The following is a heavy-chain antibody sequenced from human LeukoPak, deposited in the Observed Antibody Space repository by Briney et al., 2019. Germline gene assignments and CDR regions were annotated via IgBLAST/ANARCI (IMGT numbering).Heavy chain of an antibody. D-gene: IGHD3-22*01. CDR1: RFSLSDHY. Sequence: PGGSLRLSCIGSRFSLSDHYMSWIRQAPGKGLEWVSSTSDNAYTTYYADSVRGRFTISRDNSKNTLYLQMIGLRPEDTAVYSCAKYFYDSSGYYDAAPLDSWGQGTLVTVFS. J-gene: IGHJ4*02. CDR3: AKYFYDSSGYYDAAPLDS. CDR2: TSDNAYTT. V-gene: IGHV3-23*01.